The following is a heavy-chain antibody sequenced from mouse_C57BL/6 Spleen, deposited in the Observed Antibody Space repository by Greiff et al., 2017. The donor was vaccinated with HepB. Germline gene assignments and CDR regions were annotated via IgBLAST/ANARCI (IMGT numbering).Heavy chain of an antibody. CDR2: ISSGSSTI. CDR3: ASRGDYDVFAY. J-gene: IGHJ3*01. V-gene: IGHV5-17*01. CDR1: GFTFSDYG. D-gene: IGHD2-4*01. Sequence: EVQVVESGGGLVKPGGSLKLSCAASGFTFSDYGMHWVRQAPEKGLEWVAYISSGSSTIYYADTVKGRFTISRDNARNTLFLQMTSLRSEDRAMYYCASRGDYDVFAYWGQRTLVTVSA.